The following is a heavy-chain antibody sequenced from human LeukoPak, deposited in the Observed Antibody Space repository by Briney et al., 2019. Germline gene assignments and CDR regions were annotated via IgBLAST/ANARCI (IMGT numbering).Heavy chain of an antibody. D-gene: IGHD3-10*01. V-gene: IGHV5-51*01. CDR2: IYPGDSDT. Sequence: GESLKIPCKGSGYNFPSYWIGWVRQMPGKGLEGMGIIYPGDSDTRYSPSFQGHVTISADQSISAAYLQWSSLKASDTAMYYGARHTRDHYYGWGSYYNDYWGQGTLVTVSS. CDR1: GYNFPSYW. J-gene: IGHJ4*02. CDR3: ARHTRDHYYGWGSYYNDY.